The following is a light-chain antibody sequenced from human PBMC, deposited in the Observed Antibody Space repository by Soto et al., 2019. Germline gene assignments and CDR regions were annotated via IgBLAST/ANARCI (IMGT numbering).Light chain of an antibody. CDR2: EVR. J-gene: IGLJ2*01. CDR1: SSDVGTYNL. CDR3: CSYAGSNSVI. V-gene: IGLV2-23*02. Sequence: QSALTQPASVSGSPGQSITISCTGTSSDVGTYNLVSWYQQYPGKAPKLMIYEVRKRPSGITDRFSGSKSGNTASLTISGLQAEDEADYSCCSYAGSNSVIFGGGTKLTVL.